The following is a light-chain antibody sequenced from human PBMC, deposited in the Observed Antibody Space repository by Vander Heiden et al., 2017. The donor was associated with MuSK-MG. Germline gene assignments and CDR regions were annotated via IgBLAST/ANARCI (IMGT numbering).Light chain of an antibody. Sequence: QSVLTQPPSASGTPGQRVTISCSGSSSNIGSNTVNWYQQLPGTAPKLLIYSNNQRPSGAPARFSGSKSGTSASLAISGLQSEDEADYYCAAWDDSLNGLYVFGTGTKVTVL. J-gene: IGLJ1*01. CDR2: SNN. CDR1: SSNIGSNT. V-gene: IGLV1-44*01. CDR3: AAWDDSLNGLYV.